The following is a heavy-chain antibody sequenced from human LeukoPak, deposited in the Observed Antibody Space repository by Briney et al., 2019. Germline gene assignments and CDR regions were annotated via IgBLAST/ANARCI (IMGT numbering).Heavy chain of an antibody. V-gene: IGHV4-59*01. D-gene: IGHD2-21*01. J-gene: IGHJ5*02. CDR3: AREHRAPYGGADNCRTNRFDT. Sequence: SETLSLTCSLSGCSISTYYWNWIRQSPGKGLEWIGFSFYTGTTKYNPSLKSRVTISLDPSKNRFSLELSSVTAADTAVYYCAREHRAPYGGADNCRTNRFDTWGQGTLVTVSS. CDR2: SFYTGTT. CDR1: GCSISTYY.